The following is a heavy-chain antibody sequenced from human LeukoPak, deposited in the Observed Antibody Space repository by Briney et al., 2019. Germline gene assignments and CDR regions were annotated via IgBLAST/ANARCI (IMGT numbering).Heavy chain of an antibody. CDR2: ISYDGSNK. CDR1: GFTFSGYG. J-gene: IGHJ4*02. V-gene: IGHV3-30*19. Sequence: GGSLRLSCAASGFTFSGYGMHWVRQAPGKGLEWVAVISYDGSNKDYADSVKGRFTISRDDSKNTLFLQMNSLRIDDTAVYYCARLKAVAGPHYYFDYWGQGTLVTVSS. CDR3: ARLKAVAGPHYYFDY. D-gene: IGHD6-19*01.